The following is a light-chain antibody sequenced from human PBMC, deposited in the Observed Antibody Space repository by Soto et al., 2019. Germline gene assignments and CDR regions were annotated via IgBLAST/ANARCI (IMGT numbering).Light chain of an antibody. V-gene: IGKV1-39*01. CDR1: ENISRH. CDR3: QQTYTSPSFT. Sequence: EIQMTQSPSSLSGSVGDRVTITCRASENISRHLNWYQQKPGKAPKLLIYAASSLQTGVPSRFRGGGSGTDFTLTISNLQPEDFAVYYCQQTYTSPSFTFGQGTQLE. J-gene: IGKJ5*01. CDR2: AAS.